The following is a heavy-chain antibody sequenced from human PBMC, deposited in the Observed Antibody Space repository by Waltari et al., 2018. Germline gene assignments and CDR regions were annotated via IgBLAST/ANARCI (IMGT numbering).Heavy chain of an antibody. CDR3: ARISEQHHGEYYFDY. D-gene: IGHD3-10*01. CDR1: GGTVSSYA. Sequence: QVQLVQSGAEVKKPGSSVKVSCKAAGGTVSSYAISWVRQAPGQGRGWKGGSFPIFGTANCSQKFQCRVTITADESTSTAYMELSSRRSEDTSVYYCARISEQHHGEYYFDYWGQGTLVTVSS. V-gene: IGHV1-69*13. CDR2: SFPIFGTA. J-gene: IGHJ4*02.